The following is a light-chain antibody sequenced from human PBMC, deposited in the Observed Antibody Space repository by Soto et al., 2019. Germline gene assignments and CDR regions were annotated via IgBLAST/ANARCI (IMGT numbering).Light chain of an antibody. CDR1: QSIVRSY. Sequence: EMVLTQSPGTLSLSPGERATLSCRASQSIVRSYLAWYQQKPGQAPRLLIYGASSRATGIPDRFSGSGSGTDFTLTISRLEPKDFAVYYCQPYGSSPYTFGQGTKLEIK. J-gene: IGKJ2*01. CDR3: QPYGSSPYT. V-gene: IGKV3-20*01. CDR2: GAS.